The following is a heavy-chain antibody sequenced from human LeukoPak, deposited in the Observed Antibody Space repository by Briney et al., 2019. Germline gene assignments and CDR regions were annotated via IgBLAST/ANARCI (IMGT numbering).Heavy chain of an antibody. J-gene: IGHJ4*02. CDR3: ARDRDIVVVPTRLDY. CDR2: ISSSSSTI. Sequence: GGSLRLSCAASGFTFSNYALHWVRQAPGKGLEWVSYISSSSSTIYYADSVKGRFTISRDNAKNSLYLQMNSLRDEDTAVYYCARDRDIVVVPTRLDYWGQGTLVTVSS. D-gene: IGHD2-2*01. V-gene: IGHV3-48*02. CDR1: GFTFSNYA.